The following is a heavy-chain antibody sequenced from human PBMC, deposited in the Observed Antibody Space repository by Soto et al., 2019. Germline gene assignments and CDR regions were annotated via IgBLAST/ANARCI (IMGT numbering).Heavy chain of an antibody. CDR1: GCSISSSNW. CDR3: ARGGGYSYGGNFDY. J-gene: IGHJ4*02. CDR2: IYHSASA. Sequence: PSETLSLTCAVSGCSISSSNWWSWVRQPPGKGLEWIGEIYHSASARYSPSLKSPVTISIDKSKNQFSLTLSSVTAADTAVYYCARGGGYSYGGNFDYWGQGMLVTVSS. D-gene: IGHD5-18*01. V-gene: IGHV4-4*02.